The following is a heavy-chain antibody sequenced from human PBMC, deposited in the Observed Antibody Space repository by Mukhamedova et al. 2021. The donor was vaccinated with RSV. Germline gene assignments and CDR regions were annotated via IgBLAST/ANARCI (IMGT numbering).Heavy chain of an antibody. J-gene: IGHJ6*02. CDR2: ISYDGSNK. V-gene: IGHV3-30*04. D-gene: IGHD4-17*01. Sequence: VRQAPGKGLEWVAVISYDGSNKYYADSVKGRFTISRDNSKNTLYLQMNSLRAEDTAVYYCARVTDYGDYYYGMDVWGQGTTVNVS. CDR3: ARVTDYGDYYYGMDV.